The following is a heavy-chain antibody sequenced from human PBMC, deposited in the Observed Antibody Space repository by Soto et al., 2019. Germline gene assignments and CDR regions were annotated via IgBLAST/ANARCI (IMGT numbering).Heavy chain of an antibody. CDR1: GYTFTSYG. D-gene: IGHD3-22*01. Sequence: GASVKVSCKASGYTFTSYGISWVRQAPGQGLEWMGWISAYNGNTNYAQKLQGRVTMTTDTSTSTAYMELSSLRSEDTAVYYCARNNVWGDTMIVVADYWGQGNLVTVSS. V-gene: IGHV1-18*01. J-gene: IGHJ4*02. CDR2: ISAYNGNT. CDR3: ARNNVWGDTMIVVADY.